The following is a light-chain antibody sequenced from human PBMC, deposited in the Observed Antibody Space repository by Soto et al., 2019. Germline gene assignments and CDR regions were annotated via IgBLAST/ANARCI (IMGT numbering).Light chain of an antibody. V-gene: IGLV2-8*01. CDR3: STSAAGYKYG. CDR1: SSDVGGYEY. CDR2: EVN. J-gene: IGLJ1*01. Sequence: QSALTQPPSASGSPGQSVTISCTGSSSDVGGYEYVSWYQQYPGKAPKLMIYEVNKRPSGVPDRFSGSKFGNTASLTVSGLQAEDEAEYYCSTSAAGYKYGFGAGTKVTVL.